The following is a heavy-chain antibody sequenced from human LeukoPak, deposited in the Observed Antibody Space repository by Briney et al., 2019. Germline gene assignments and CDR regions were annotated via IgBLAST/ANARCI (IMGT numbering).Heavy chain of an antibody. CDR2: ISSSGDII. Sequence: GGSLRLSCAASGFTFSNYEMNWVRQAPGKGLEWVSYISSSGDIIYYAASVKGRFTISRDNAKNSLYLQMNSLRAHDNDVHCFARSWFDFWGQGTLVTVSS. CDR3: ARSWFDF. V-gene: IGHV3-48*03. CDR1: GFTFSNYE. J-gene: IGHJ4*02.